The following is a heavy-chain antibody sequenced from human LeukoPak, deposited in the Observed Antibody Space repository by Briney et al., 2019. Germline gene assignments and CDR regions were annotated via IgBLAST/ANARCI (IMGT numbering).Heavy chain of an antibody. D-gene: IGHD4-23*01. V-gene: IGHV1-8*01. Sequence: ASVKVSCKASGYTFTTYDINWVRQATGQGLEWMGWMHPNSANTGYAQKFQGRVTMTRNTSIRTAYLELSSLRSDDTAMYYCARGRGGAFDIWGQGTMVTVSS. CDR3: ARGRGGAFDI. CDR2: MHPNSANT. CDR1: GYTFTTYD. J-gene: IGHJ3*02.